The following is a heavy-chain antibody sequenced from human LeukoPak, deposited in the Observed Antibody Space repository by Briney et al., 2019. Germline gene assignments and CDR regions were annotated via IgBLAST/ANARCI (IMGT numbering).Heavy chain of an antibody. V-gene: IGHV4-61*02. CDR1: GGSISSGSYY. CDR2: IYTSGST. Sequence: PSETLSLTCTVSGGSISSGSYYWSWIRQPAGKGLEWIGRIYTSGSTNYNPSLKSRVTISVDTSKNQFSLKLSSVTAADTAVYYCASVGITMIVVLWGQGTLVTVSS. J-gene: IGHJ4*02. CDR3: ASVGITMIVVL. D-gene: IGHD3-22*01.